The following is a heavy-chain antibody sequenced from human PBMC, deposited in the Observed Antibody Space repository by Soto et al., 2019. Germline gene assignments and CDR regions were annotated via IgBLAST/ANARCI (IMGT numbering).Heavy chain of an antibody. CDR1: EFSFDSYE. V-gene: IGHV3-7*01. D-gene: IGHD3-9*01. Sequence: EMKMVQSGGGLARPGGSLRLSGLGPEFSFDSYEMSWVRQAPGKGLEGVAHIKQDGSEKYYVASVEGRFTISRDNVKNSVFLQMSSLRAEDTAVYYCARAKGYILGSDWSSRYYGLDVWGQGTTVTVSS. CDR3: ARAKGYILGSDWSSRYYGLDV. J-gene: IGHJ6*02. CDR2: IKQDGSEK.